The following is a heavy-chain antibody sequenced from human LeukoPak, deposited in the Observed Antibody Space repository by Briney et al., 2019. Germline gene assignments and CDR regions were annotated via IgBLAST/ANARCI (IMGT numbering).Heavy chain of an antibody. J-gene: IGHJ6*02. V-gene: IGHV4-31*03. Sequence: SQTLSLTCTVSGGSISSGGYYWSWIRQHPGKGLEWIGYIYYSGSTYYNPSLKSRVTISVDTSKNQFSLKLSSVTAADTAVYYCAGGGSMIVVAREYYYGMDVWGQGTTVTVSS. CDR1: GGSISSGGYY. D-gene: IGHD3-22*01. CDR2: IYYSGST. CDR3: AGGGSMIVVAREYYYGMDV.